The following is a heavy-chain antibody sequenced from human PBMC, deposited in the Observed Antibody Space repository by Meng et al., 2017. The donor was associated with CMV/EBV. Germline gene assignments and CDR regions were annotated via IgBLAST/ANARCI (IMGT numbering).Heavy chain of an antibody. Sequence: AASGFTFSSYWMHWVRQAPGKGLVWVSRINSDGSSTSYADSVKGRFTISRDNSKNTLYLQMNSLRAEDTAVYYCAKGKPSSSANFDYWGQGTLVTVSS. CDR3: AKGKPSSSANFDY. CDR1: GFTFSSYW. D-gene: IGHD6-6*01. CDR2: INSDGSST. V-gene: IGHV3-74*01. J-gene: IGHJ4*02.